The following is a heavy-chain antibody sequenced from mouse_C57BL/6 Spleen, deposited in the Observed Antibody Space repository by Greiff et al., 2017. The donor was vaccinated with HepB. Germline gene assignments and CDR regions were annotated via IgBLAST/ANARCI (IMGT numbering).Heavy chain of an antibody. J-gene: IGHJ2*01. V-gene: IGHV1-4*01. D-gene: IGHD1-1*01. Sequence: QVHVKQSGAELARPGASVKMSCKASGYTFTSYTMHWVKQRPGQGLEWIGYINPSSGYTKYNQKFKDKATLTADKSSSTAYMQLSSLTSEDSAVYYCARGAPGSLDYWGQGTTLTVSS. CDR3: ARGAPGSLDY. CDR1: GYTFTSYT. CDR2: INPSSGYT.